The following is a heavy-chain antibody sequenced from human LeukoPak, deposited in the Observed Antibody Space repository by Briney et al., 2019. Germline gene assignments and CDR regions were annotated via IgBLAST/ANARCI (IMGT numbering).Heavy chain of an antibody. D-gene: IGHD5-18*01. V-gene: IGHV3-48*04. CDR2: ISSSGSTI. Sequence: GGSLRLSCAASGFTFSSYWMHWVRQAPGKGLEWVSYISSSGSTIYYADSVKGRFTISRDNAKNSLYLQMNSLRAEDTAVYYCARVRYSYNGYFDYWGQGTLVTVSS. J-gene: IGHJ4*03. CDR3: ARVRYSYNGYFDY. CDR1: GFTFSSYW.